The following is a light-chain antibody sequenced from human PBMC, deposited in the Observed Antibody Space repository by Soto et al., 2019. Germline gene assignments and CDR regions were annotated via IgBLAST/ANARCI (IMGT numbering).Light chain of an antibody. Sequence: DIVMTQSPDSLAVSLGERATINCKSSQSVLYISNNKNYLAWYQQKPGQPPRLLIYWASTRESGVPDRFSGSGSGTDSTLTISSLQAEDVAVYYCQQYYSSITFGQGTRLEI. J-gene: IGKJ5*01. V-gene: IGKV4-1*01. CDR3: QQYYSSIT. CDR1: QSVLYISNNKNY. CDR2: WAS.